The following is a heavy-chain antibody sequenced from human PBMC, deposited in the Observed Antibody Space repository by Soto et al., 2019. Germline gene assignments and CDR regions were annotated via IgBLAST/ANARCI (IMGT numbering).Heavy chain of an antibody. D-gene: IGHD3-3*01. Sequence: SETLSLTCTVSGGSISSSSYYWGWIRQPPGKGLEWIGSIYYSGSTYYNPSLKSRVTISVDTSKNQFSLKLSSVTAADTAVYYCARVLWSGPFDYWGQGTLVTVSS. CDR1: GGSISSSSYY. CDR2: IYYSGST. J-gene: IGHJ4*02. CDR3: ARVLWSGPFDY. V-gene: IGHV4-39*07.